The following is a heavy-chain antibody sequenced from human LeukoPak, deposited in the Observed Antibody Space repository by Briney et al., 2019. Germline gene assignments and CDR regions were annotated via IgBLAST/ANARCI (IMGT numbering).Heavy chain of an antibody. Sequence: SETLSLTCAVYGGSFSGYYWSWIRQPPGKGLEWIGEINHSGSTNYNPSLKSRVTISVDTSKNHFSLKLRFVTAADTAMYYCARATSGSTGVFDYWGQGALVTVSS. CDR3: ARATSGSTGVFDY. CDR2: INHSGST. V-gene: IGHV4-34*01. D-gene: IGHD1-26*01. CDR1: GGSFSGYY. J-gene: IGHJ4*02.